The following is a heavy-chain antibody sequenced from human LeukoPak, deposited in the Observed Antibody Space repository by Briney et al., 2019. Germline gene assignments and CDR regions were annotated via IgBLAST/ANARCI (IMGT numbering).Heavy chain of an antibody. CDR2: ISNTGDII. Sequence: GGSLRLSCAASGFTFSNYEMNWVRQAPEKGLEWISHISNTGDIIHYADSVEGRFTISRDNAKNSLYLQMNSLRAEDTAVYYCAKDATAVVGTVYMDVWGTGTTVTISS. V-gene: IGHV3-48*03. D-gene: IGHD6-13*01. J-gene: IGHJ6*03. CDR1: GFTFSNYE. CDR3: AKDATAVVGTVYMDV.